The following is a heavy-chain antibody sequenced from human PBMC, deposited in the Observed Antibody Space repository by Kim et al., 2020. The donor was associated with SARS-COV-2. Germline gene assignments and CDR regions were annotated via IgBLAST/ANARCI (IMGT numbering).Heavy chain of an antibody. D-gene: IGHD3-22*01. J-gene: IGHJ4*02. CDR2: ISGSGGTT. CDR1: GFTSNNHA. Sequence: GGSLRLSCTASGFTSNNHAMSWVRQAPGKGLEWVSGISGSGGTTYYADSVKGRFTISRDNSKNTLYLQMNSLRAEDTAVYYCAKLRGTSNSAYGLHYFDYWGQGTLVTVSS. CDR3: AKLRGTSNSAYGLHYFDY. V-gene: IGHV3-23*01.